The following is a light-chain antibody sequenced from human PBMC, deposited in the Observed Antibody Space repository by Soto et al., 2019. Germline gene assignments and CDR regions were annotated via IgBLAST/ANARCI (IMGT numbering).Light chain of an antibody. CDR3: SSYSSGSTLV. J-gene: IGLJ3*02. V-gene: IGLV2-14*03. CDR2: DVS. CDR1: SSDVGASNS. Sequence: QSALTQPPSVSGSPGQSIAVSCTGSSSDVGASNSVSWYQHHPGKAPKLIIYDVSNRPSGVSDRFSGSKSGNTASLTISGVQAEDEADYFCSSYSSGSTLVFGGGTKLTVL.